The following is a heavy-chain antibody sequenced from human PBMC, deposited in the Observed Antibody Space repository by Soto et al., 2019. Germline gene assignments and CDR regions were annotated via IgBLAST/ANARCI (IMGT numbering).Heavy chain of an antibody. V-gene: IGHV3-30*18. D-gene: IGHD1-1*01. CDR2: TSYDGSTT. CDR1: GFTFNNYG. J-gene: IGHJ4*02. CDR3: AKGGLLTIMYCFDY. Sequence: GGSLRLSCAASGFTFNNYGMHWVRQAPGKGLEWVAITSYDGSTTYYADSVKGRFTISRDNSKNTLYLQMNSLRVEDTAVYYCAKGGLLTIMYCFDYWGQGTPVTVSS.